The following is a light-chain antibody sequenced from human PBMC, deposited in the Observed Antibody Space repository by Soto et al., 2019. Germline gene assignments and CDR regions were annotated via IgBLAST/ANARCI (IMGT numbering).Light chain of an antibody. CDR3: SSYAASNNFYFV. V-gene: IGLV2-8*01. CDR2: EVT. Sequence: QSALTQPPSASGSPGESVTISCTGNSSDVGGYNYVSWYQQYPGRAPKLMIYEVTKRPSRVPDRFSGSRSGNTASLTVSGLQAEDEADYYCSSYAASNNFYFVFGGGTKVTVL. J-gene: IGLJ3*02. CDR1: SSDVGGYNY.